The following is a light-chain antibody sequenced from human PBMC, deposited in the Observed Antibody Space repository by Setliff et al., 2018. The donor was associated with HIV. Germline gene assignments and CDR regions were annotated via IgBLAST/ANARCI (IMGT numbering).Light chain of an antibody. Sequence: QSVLTQPASVSGSPGQSITISCTGTSSDVGGYSYVSWYQQHPGKAPKLIIYEVRNRPSGVSNRFSVSKSGNTASLTISGLQAEDEADYYCSSYASSNTLPFGTGTKVTVL. J-gene: IGLJ1*01. CDR3: SSYASSNTLP. V-gene: IGLV2-14*01. CDR2: EVR. CDR1: SSDVGGYSY.